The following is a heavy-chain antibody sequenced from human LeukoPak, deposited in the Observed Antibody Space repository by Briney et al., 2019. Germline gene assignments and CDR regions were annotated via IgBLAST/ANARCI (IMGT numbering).Heavy chain of an antibody. V-gene: IGHV3-7*03. CDR2: IKQDGNEK. Sequence: GGSLRLSCAASGFRFNTYWMSWVRQAPGKGLEWVANIKQDGNEKYYADSVKGRFTISRDNSNNTLFLHLNSLRGEDTAVYYCTRNSGWYGLSWGQGTLVTVSS. D-gene: IGHD6-19*01. J-gene: IGHJ1*01. CDR1: GFRFNTYW. CDR3: TRNSGWYGLS.